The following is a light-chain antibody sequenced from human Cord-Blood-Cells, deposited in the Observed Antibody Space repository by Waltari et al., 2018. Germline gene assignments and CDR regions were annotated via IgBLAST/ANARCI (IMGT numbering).Light chain of an antibody. CDR1: QSVSSSY. CDR2: GAS. J-gene: IGKJ4*01. V-gene: IGKV3-20*01. CDR3: QQYGSSLALT. Sequence: EIVLTQSPGTLSLSPGERATLSCRASQSVSSSYLAWYQQKPVQAPRLRIYGASSRATGIPDRFSGSVSGTDFTLTISRLEPEDFAVYYCQQYGSSLALTFGGGTKVEIK.